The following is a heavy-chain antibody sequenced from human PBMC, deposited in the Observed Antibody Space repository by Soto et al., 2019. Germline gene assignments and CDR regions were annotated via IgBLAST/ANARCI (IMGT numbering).Heavy chain of an antibody. CDR1: GSSINSSGYY. J-gene: IGHJ4*02. D-gene: IGHD6-19*01. Sequence: SETLSLTCTVSGSSINSSGYYWGWIRQPPGKGLEWIGSMFYGVSTYYNPSLKSRVTVSVDTSKNQFSLNLRSVTAADTAVYYCVRGSGFLLDQWGQGTPVTVSS. V-gene: IGHV4-39*01. CDR3: VRGSGFLLDQ. CDR2: MFYGVST.